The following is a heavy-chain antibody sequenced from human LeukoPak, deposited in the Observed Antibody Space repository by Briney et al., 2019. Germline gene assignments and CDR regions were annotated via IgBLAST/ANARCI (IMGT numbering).Heavy chain of an antibody. CDR2: IYYSGST. V-gene: IGHV4-39*01. D-gene: IGHD2-15*01. Sequence: PSETLSLTCTVSGGSISSSSYYWGWIRQPPGKGLEWIGSIYYSGSTYYNPSLKSRVTISVDTSKSQFSLKLSSVTAADTAVYYCARHVRPGVVVVAATSYYFDYWGQGTLVTVSS. CDR3: ARHVRPGVVVVAATSYYFDY. J-gene: IGHJ4*02. CDR1: GGSISSSSYY.